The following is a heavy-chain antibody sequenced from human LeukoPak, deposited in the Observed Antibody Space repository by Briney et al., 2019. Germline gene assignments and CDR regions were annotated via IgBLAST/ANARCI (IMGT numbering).Heavy chain of an antibody. CDR2: INHSGST. D-gene: IGHD3-22*01. CDR1: GGSFSGYY. V-gene: IGHV4-34*01. CDR3: AKDSSGDLDYYYYGMDV. Sequence: SETLSLTCAVYGGSFSGYYWSWIRQPPGKGLEWIGEINHSGSTNYNPSLKSRVTISVDTSKNQFSLKLSSVTAEDTAVYYCAKDSSGDLDYYYYGMDVWGQGTTVIVSS. J-gene: IGHJ6*02.